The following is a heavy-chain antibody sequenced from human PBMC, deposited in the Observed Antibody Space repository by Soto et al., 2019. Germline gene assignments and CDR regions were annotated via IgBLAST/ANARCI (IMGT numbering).Heavy chain of an antibody. V-gene: IGHV4-39*01. Sequence: QLQLQESGPGLVKPSETLSLTCTVSGGSISSSSYYWGWIRQPPGKGLEWIGSIYYSGSTYYNPSLKSRVTISVDTSKNQFSLKLSSVTAADTAVYYCARRRGGSWGDFDYWGQGTLVTVSS. J-gene: IGHJ4*02. CDR1: GGSISSSSYY. D-gene: IGHD2-15*01. CDR3: ARRRGGSWGDFDY. CDR2: IYYSGST.